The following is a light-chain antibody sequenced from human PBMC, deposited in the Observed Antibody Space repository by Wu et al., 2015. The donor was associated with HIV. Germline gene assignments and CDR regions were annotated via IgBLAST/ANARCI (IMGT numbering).Light chain of an antibody. CDR1: QTVKNN. J-gene: IGKJ1*01. V-gene: IGKV3-15*01. CDR3: HQYNDWPQT. Sequence: EIVMTQSPVTLSVSPGESATLSCRASQTVKNNLAWSQQRPGQAPRLLIYDASTRATGIPARFTGRGSGTEFTLTISSMRSEDFAVYYCHQYNDWPQTFGQGTKVEI. CDR2: DAS.